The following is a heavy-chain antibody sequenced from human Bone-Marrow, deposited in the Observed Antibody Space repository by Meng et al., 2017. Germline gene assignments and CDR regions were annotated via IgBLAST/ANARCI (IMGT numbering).Heavy chain of an antibody. J-gene: IGHJ4*02. V-gene: IGHV3-21*01. CDR1: GFTVSSNY. CDR3: ATRGKTYYGSGRLQNPDY. CDR2: ISSSSSYI. D-gene: IGHD3-10*01. Sequence: GGSLRLSCAASGFTVSSNYMSWVRQAPGKGLEWVSSISSSSSYIYYADSVKGRFTISRDNAKNSLYLQMNSLRAEDTAVYYCATRGKTYYGSGRLQNPDYWGQGTLVTGSS.